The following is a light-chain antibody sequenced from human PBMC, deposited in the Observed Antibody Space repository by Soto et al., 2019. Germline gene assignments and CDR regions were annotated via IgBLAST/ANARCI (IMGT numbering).Light chain of an antibody. CDR2: LNSDGSH. Sequence: HPVLTQPPSASASLGASVKLTCTLSSGHNSYAIAWHQQQPEKGPRYLMKLNSDGSHSKGDGIPDRFSGSSSGAERYLTISSLQSEDEAYYYCQTWSTDIRVFGGGTKVTVL. CDR1: SGHNSYA. V-gene: IGLV4-69*01. J-gene: IGLJ3*02. CDR3: QTWSTDIRV.